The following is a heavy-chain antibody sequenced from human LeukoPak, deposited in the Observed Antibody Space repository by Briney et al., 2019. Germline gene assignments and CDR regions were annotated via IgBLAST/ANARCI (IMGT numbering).Heavy chain of an antibody. J-gene: IGHJ5*02. V-gene: IGHV3-74*01. D-gene: IGHD3-10*01. CDR1: GLTFTSYW. CDR2: INSDGTST. Sequence: SGGSLRLSCAASGLTFTSYWMQWIRQAPGKGLLWVSRINSDGTSTSYADSVRGRFTMSRDNAKNTLYLQMNSLRAEDSAVYHCVKVGSDSGSYYDSWGQGTLVTVSS. CDR3: VKVGSDSGSYYDS.